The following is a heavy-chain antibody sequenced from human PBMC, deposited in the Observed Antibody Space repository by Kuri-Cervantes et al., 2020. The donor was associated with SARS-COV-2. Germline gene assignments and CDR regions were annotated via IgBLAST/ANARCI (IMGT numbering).Heavy chain of an antibody. V-gene: IGHV1-2*06. Sequence: ASVKVSCKASGYTFTGYYMHWVRQAPGQGLEWMGRINPNSGGTNYAQKFQGRVTMTRDTSISTAYMELSRLRSDDTAVYYWARDADSSSWYPGAFDIWGQGTMVTVSS. CDR1: GYTFTGYY. D-gene: IGHD6-13*01. CDR2: INPNSGGT. CDR3: ARDADSSSWYPGAFDI. J-gene: IGHJ3*02.